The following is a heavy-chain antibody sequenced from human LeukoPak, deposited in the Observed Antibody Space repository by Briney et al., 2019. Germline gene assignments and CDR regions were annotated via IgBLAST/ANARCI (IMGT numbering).Heavy chain of an antibody. CDR3: ARGTRLTIVVVPAETSGLNY. V-gene: IGHV3-30-3*01. D-gene: IGHD2-2*01. J-gene: IGHJ4*02. Sequence: GGSLRLSCAASGFTFSGSAMHWVRQAPGKGLEWVAVISYDGSNKYYADSVKGRFTISRDNSKNTLYLQMNSLRAEDTAVYYCARGTRLTIVVVPAETSGLNYWGQGTLVTVSS. CDR2: ISYDGSNK. CDR1: GFTFSGSA.